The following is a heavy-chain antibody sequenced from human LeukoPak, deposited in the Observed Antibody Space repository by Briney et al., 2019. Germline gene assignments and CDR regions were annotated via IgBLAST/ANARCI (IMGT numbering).Heavy chain of an antibody. J-gene: IGHJ6*04. CDR2: ISSSGSTI. V-gene: IGHV3-48*03. CDR1: GFTFSSYE. D-gene: IGHD3-10*02. CDR3: AELGITMIGGV. Sequence: GGSLRLSCAASGFTFSSYEMNWVRQAPGKGLEWVSYISSSGSTIYYADSVKGRFTIPRDNAKNSLCLQMNSLRAEDAAVYYCAELGITMIGGVWGKGTTVTISS.